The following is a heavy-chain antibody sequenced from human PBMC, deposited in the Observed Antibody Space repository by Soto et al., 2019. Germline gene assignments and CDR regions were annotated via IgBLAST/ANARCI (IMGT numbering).Heavy chain of an antibody. D-gene: IGHD3-10*01. CDR1: GFSLSTRGVG. J-gene: IGHJ4*02. V-gene: IGHV2-5*02. CDR3: AHFIYVPGRRPYYFDF. Sequence: ESGPTLVNPTQTLTLTCSFSGFSLSTRGVGVGWIRQPPGKALEWLALIYWDDDKRYSPSLKSTLTITKDTSKNQVVLTMTNMDPVDTATYFCAHFIYVPGRRPYYFDFWGQGALVTVSS. CDR2: IYWDDDK.